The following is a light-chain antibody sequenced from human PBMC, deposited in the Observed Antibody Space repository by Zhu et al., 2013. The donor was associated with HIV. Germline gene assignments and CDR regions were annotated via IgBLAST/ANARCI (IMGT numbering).Light chain of an antibody. V-gene: IGKV1-5*03. Sequence: DIQMTQSPSTLSASVGDRVTITCRASQSISTSLAWYQQRPGQAPKLLIFKASSLETGVPFRFSGSGSGTEFTLIINSLQPDDFATYYCQQYNSYSLTFGGGTKVEIK. CDR2: KAS. CDR3: QQYNSYSLT. J-gene: IGKJ4*01. CDR1: QSISTS.